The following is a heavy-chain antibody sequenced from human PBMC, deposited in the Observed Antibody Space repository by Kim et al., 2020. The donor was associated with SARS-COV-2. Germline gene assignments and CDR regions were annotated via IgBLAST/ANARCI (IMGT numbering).Heavy chain of an antibody. V-gene: IGHV3-23*01. CDR1: GFTFSSYT. CDR2: IYVGGAT. CDR3: APGPRIVAAEPTDY. D-gene: IGHD6-13*01. Sequence: GGSLRLSCAASGFTFSSYTMSWVRQAPGKGLEWVSGIYVGGATYYADPVKGRFTISRDNSKNTVSLQLNSLRAEDTAVYYCAPGPRIVAAEPTDYWGEGTAVAVPS. J-gene: IGHJ4*02.